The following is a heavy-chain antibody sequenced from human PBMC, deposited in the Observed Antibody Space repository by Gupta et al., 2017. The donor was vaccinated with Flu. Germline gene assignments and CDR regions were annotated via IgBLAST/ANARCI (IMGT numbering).Heavy chain of an antibody. CDR3: AKDHYSSSWSMYYYYYGMDV. Sequence: EVQLLESGGGLVQPGGSLRLSCAASGFTFSSSAMSWVRQAQGKGLAWVSAISGSGGSTTYAVSVKGRFTSSRDNSKNTLYLQMNSLRAEDTAVYYCAKDHYSSSWSMYYYYYGMDVWGQGTTVTVSS. CDR1: GFTFSSSA. V-gene: IGHV3-23*01. J-gene: IGHJ6*02. D-gene: IGHD6-13*01. CDR2: ISGSGGST.